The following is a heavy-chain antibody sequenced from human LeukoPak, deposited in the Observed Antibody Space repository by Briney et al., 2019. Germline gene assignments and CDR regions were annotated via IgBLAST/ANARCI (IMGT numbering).Heavy chain of an antibody. Sequence: PSETLSLTCTVSGGSISSYYWSWIRQPPGKGLEWIGYIYYSGSTNYNPSLKSRVTISVDTSKNQFSLKLSSVTAADTAVYYCARDLNGDDMDVWGQGTTVTVSS. CDR3: ARDLNGDDMDV. D-gene: IGHD3-10*01. J-gene: IGHJ6*02. CDR1: GGSISSYY. V-gene: IGHV4-59*01. CDR2: IYYSGST.